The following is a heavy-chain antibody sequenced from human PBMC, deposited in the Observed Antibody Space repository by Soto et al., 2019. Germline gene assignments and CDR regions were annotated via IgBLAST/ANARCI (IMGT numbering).Heavy chain of an antibody. CDR1: GFTFSDYY. V-gene: IGHV3-11*01. Sequence: KPGGSLRLSCAASGFTFSDYYMSWIRQAPGKGLEWVSYISSSGSTIYYAGSVKGRFTISRDNAKNSLYLQMNSLRAEDTAVYYCARDPSSGWILVDPWGQGTLVTVSS. CDR3: ARDPSSGWILVDP. CDR2: ISSSGSTI. J-gene: IGHJ5*02. D-gene: IGHD6-19*01.